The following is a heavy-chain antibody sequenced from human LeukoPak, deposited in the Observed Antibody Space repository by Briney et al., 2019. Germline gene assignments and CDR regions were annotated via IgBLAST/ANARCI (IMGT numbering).Heavy chain of an antibody. CDR2: ISSSSSYI. CDR3: ARDPIGPSPSNYYYGMDV. CDR1: GFTFSSYS. V-gene: IGHV3-21*01. D-gene: IGHD3-10*01. Sequence: GGSLRLSGAASGFTFSSYSMNWVRQAPGKGLEWVSSISSSSSYIYYADSVKGRFTISRDNAKNSLYLQMNSLRAEDTAVYCCARDPIGPSPSNYYYGMDVWGHGTTVTVSS. J-gene: IGHJ6*02.